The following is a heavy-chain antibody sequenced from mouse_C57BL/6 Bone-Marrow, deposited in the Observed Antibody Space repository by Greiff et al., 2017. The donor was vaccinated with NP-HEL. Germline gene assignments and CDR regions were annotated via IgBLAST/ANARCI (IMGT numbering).Heavy chain of an antibody. Sequence: EVKLQESGGGLVQPGGSLSLSCAASGFTFTDYYMSWVRQPPGKALEWLGFIRNKANGYTTEYSASVKGRFTISRDNSQSILYLQMNALRAEDSATYYCARPLYCYGSSFAYWGQGTLVTVSA. V-gene: IGHV7-3*01. D-gene: IGHD1-1*01. CDR2: IRNKANGYTT. CDR3: ARPLYCYGSSFAY. J-gene: IGHJ3*01. CDR1: GFTFTDYY.